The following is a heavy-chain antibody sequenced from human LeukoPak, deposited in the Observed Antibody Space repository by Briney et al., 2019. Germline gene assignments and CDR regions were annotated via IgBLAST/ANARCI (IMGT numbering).Heavy chain of an antibody. V-gene: IGHV4-34*01. CDR3: ARGSRITPGGYRSHFDY. CDR2: INHSGST. Sequence: PSETLSLTCAVYGGSFSGYYWSWIRQPPGKGLEWIGEINHSGSTNYNPSLKSRVTISVDTSKNQFSLKLSSVTAADTAVYYCARGSRITPGGYRSHFDYWGQGTLVTVSS. D-gene: IGHD1-14*01. J-gene: IGHJ4*02. CDR1: GGSFSGYY.